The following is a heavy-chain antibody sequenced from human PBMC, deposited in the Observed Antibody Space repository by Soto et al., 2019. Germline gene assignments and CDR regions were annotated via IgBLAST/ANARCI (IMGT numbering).Heavy chain of an antibody. D-gene: IGHD6-13*01. Sequence: SWKASGYTCTSYYMRWVRQAPGQGLEWMGIIYPSGGTTSYAQKFQGRVTMTRDTSTSTAYMELSSLRSDDTAVYYCASSSIAAAGPFDYWGQGAPVTVSS. J-gene: IGHJ4*02. CDR2: IYPSGGTT. CDR1: GYTCTSYY. V-gene: IGHV1-46*01. CDR3: ASSSIAAAGPFDY.